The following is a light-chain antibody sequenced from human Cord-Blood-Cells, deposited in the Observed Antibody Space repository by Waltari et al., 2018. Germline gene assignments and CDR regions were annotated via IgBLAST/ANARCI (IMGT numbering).Light chain of an antibody. J-gene: IGLJ2*01. CDR1: SSDVGGSNY. Sequence: SALTQHASVSGSHGPSITLSCTGTSSDVGGSNYVSWYQQHPGKAPKLMIYDVSNRPSGVSNRFSGSKSGNTASLTISGLQAEDEADYYCSSYTSSSTVVFGGGTKLTVL. CDR3: SSYTSSSTVV. V-gene: IGLV2-14*01. CDR2: DVS.